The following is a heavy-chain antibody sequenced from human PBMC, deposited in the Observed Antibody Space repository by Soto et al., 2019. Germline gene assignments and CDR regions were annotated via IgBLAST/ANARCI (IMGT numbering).Heavy chain of an antibody. J-gene: IGHJ3*01. CDR3: VRVDRSETGTTRFDF. Sequence: GGSLRLSCAASGFTFRNYGMNWVRQAPGKGLEWVSYIGIGSSTKYYADSVKGRFTISRDDSNNSLYLQMNSLKTEDTAVYYCVRVDRSETGTTRFDFWGQGTMVTVS. D-gene: IGHD2-2*01. CDR2: IGIGSSTK. CDR1: GFTFRNYG. V-gene: IGHV3-48*01.